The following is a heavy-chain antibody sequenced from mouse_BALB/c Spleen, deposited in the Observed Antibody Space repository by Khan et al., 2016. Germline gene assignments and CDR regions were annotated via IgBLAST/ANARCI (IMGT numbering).Heavy chain of an antibody. J-gene: IGHJ2*01. CDR1: GFSLTTYG. V-gene: IGHV2-2*02. CDR3: ARTYDYDGVFDY. CDR2: IWSGGST. D-gene: IGHD2-4*01. Sequence: QMQLEESGPGLVQPSQSLSITCTVSGFSLTTYGVQWVRQSPGKALEWLGVIWSGGSTDYNAPFISRLSISRDTSKSQVFLKMSSLQTKDTAIYYCARTYDYDGVFDYWGQGTILTVSS.